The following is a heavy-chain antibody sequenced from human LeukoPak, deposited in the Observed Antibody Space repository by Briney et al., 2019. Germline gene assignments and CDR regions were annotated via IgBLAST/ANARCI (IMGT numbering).Heavy chain of an antibody. Sequence: PGGSLRLSCAASGFTFSDYYMSWIRQAPGKGLEWVSYISSSSSYTNYAASVKGRFTISRDNAKNSLYLQMNSLRAEDTAVYYCARAPSPSGFDYWGQGTLVTVSS. CDR2: ISSSSSYT. CDR1: GFTFSDYY. D-gene: IGHD6-19*01. V-gene: IGHV3-11*05. CDR3: ARAPSPSGFDY. J-gene: IGHJ4*02.